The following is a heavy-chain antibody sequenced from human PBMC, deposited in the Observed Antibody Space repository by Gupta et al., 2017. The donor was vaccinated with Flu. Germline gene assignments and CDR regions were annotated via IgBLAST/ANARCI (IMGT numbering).Heavy chain of an antibody. CDR1: GGSFSGPY. CDR3: ARGRQVGIADGAFDI. Sequence: QVQLQQSGSALLKPSQTLPLPCAVYGGSFSGPYWNWIRQPPGKGLEWIGEINNSENTDNNASIKSRLTISVDTYKNQLYLNPRSATAADTAVYDGARGRQVGIADGAFDIWGQGTMVIVSS. CDR2: INNSENT. V-gene: IGHV4-34*01. D-gene: IGHD1-26*01. J-gene: IGHJ3*02.